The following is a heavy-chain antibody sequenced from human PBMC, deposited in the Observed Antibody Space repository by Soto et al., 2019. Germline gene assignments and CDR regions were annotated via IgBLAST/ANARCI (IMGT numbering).Heavy chain of an antibody. V-gene: IGHV1-46*01. D-gene: IGHD6-6*01. J-gene: IGHJ4*02. CDR2: IKPSGGNT. CDR3: AKLEGIGARPED. CDR1: GYTFTSYY. Sequence: QVRLVQSGAEVKKPGASVKVSCKASGYTFTSYYIHWVRQAPGQGLEWMGLIKPSGGNTEYAQKFQGRVTMNRDTSTSTVYMEVSSLRSEDTAVYYCAKLEGIGARPEDWGQGTRVTVSS.